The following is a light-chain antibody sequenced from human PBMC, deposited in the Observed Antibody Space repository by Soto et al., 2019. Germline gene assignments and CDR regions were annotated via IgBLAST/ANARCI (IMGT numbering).Light chain of an antibody. Sequence: QSALTQPASVSGSPGQSITISCTGTSSDVGGYNYVSWYQQHPGKAPKLMIYEVSNRPSGVSTRFSGSKSGNTASLTISGLQAEDEADYYCSSYTISTTIVFGTGTKLTVL. V-gene: IGLV2-14*01. CDR1: SSDVGGYNY. J-gene: IGLJ1*01. CDR2: EVS. CDR3: SSYTISTTIV.